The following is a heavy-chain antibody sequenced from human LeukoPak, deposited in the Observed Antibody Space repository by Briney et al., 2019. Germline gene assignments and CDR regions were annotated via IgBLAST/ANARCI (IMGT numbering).Heavy chain of an antibody. CDR3: AKEGYYYDSSGYPQPH. CDR1: GFTFSSYA. Sequence: PGGSLRLSCAASGFTFSSYAMHWVRQAPGKGLEWVSAISGSGGSTYYADSVKGRFTISRDNSKNTLYLQMNSLRAEDTAVYYCAKEGYYYDSSGYPQPHWGQGTLVTVSS. CDR2: ISGSGGST. V-gene: IGHV3-23*01. J-gene: IGHJ4*02. D-gene: IGHD3-22*01.